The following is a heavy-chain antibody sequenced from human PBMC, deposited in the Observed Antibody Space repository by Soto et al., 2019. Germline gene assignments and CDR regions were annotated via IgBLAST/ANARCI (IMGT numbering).Heavy chain of an antibody. CDR2: IKSKTDGGTI. Sequence: EVPLVESGGGLVKPGESLRLSCVGSGFTLSNVWMNWVRQAPGKGLEWVGRIKSKTDGGTIDYAAPVKGRFTISKDDSTSTLYLQMNSLKTEDTAVYYCTTWARQGSWGQGTLVTVSS. V-gene: IGHV3-15*07. CDR1: GFTLSNVW. J-gene: IGHJ4*02. CDR3: TTWARQGS. D-gene: IGHD2-15*01.